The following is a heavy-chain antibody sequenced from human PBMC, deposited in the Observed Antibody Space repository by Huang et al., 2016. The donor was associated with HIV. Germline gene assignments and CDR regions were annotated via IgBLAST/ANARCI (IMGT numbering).Heavy chain of an antibody. CDR3: ARDFYRFLVAPGES. Sequence: QVQLVQSGAEVQKPGASVKVSCKASGFFLSAFYMHWVRQGPGQGLEGMGWINPNSGGTHSAQKFQGRITMTRDTSISTIYMELSSLRSDDTAVYYCARDFYRFLVAPGESWGQGTLVTVSS. V-gene: IGHV1-2*02. D-gene: IGHD5-12*01. CDR2: INPNSGGT. CDR1: GFFLSAFY. J-gene: IGHJ4*02.